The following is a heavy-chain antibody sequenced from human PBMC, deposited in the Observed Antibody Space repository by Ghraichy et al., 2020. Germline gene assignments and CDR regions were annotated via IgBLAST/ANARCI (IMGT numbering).Heavy chain of an antibody. D-gene: IGHD3-22*01. CDR2: IYYSGST. Sequence: SEPLSLTCTVSGGSISSYSWSWIRQPPGKGLEWIGYIYYSGSTNYNPSLKSRVTISVDTSKNQFSLKLSSVTAADTAVYYCARDPSYYYDSRGPRWRFDPWGQGTLVTVSS. V-gene: IGHV4-59*01. J-gene: IGHJ5*02. CDR3: ARDPSYYYDSRGPRWRFDP. CDR1: GGSISSYS.